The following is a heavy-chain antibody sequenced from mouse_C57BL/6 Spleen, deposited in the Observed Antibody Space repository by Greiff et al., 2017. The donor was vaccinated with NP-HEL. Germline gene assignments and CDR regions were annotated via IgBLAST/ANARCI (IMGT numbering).Heavy chain of an antibody. Sequence: QVQLQQSGAELARPGASVKLSCKASGYTFTSYGISWVKQRTGQGLEWIGEIYPRSGNTYYNEKFKGKATLTADKSSSTAYMELRSLTSEDSAVYFCARVYDYAYWYFDVWGTGTTVTVSS. J-gene: IGHJ1*03. V-gene: IGHV1-81*01. D-gene: IGHD2-4*01. CDR3: ARVYDYAYWYFDV. CDR1: GYTFTSYG. CDR2: IYPRSGNT.